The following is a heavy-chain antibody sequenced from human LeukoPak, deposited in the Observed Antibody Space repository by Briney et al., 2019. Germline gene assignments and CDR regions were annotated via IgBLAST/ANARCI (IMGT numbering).Heavy chain of an antibody. CDR1: GGSINSHY. J-gene: IGHJ4*02. Sequence: SETLSLTSTVSGGSINSHYWTWIRQPPGKGLEWIGYIYYSGSTNYNPSLKSRVTISVDTSKNQFSLKLSSVTAADTAVYYCARGGYYLDYWGQGTLVTVSS. CDR3: ARGGYYLDY. V-gene: IGHV4-59*11. D-gene: IGHD3-16*01. CDR2: IYYSGST.